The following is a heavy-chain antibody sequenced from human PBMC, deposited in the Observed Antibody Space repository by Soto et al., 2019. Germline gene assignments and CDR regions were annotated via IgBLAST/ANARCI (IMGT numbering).Heavy chain of an antibody. CDR3: ETRPGAGGHFDY. J-gene: IGHJ4*02. CDR1: GFTFSSYA. CDR2: VSIGGST. D-gene: IGHD2-8*02. V-gene: IGHV3-23*01. Sequence: PGGSLRLSCAASGFTFSSYAMGWVRQGPGKGLEWVAVVSIGGSTHYADSVRGRFTISRDNSKNTLSLQMNSLTAEDTAVYFCETRPGAGGHFDYWGQGALVTVSS.